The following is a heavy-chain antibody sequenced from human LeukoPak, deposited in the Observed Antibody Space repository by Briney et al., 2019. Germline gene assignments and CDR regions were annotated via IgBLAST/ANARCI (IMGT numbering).Heavy chain of an antibody. V-gene: IGHV3-21*04. CDR2: ISYSSGYI. J-gene: IGHJ4*02. CDR1: GFTFSTYT. Sequence: GGSLRLSCAASGFTFSTYTMNWVRQAPGKGLEWVSSISYSSGYIYYADSVKGRFTISRDNAKNSLYLQMNSLRAEDTAVYYCAREYLGATVTLGYWGQGTLVTVSS. D-gene: IGHD4-11*01. CDR3: AREYLGATVTLGY.